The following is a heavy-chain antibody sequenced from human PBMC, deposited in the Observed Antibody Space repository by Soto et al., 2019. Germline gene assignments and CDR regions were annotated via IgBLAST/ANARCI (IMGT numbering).Heavy chain of an antibody. D-gene: IGHD4-17*01. V-gene: IGHV4-31*03. Sequence: PSETLSLTCTVSGGSISSGGYYWSWIRQHPGKGLEWIGYIYYSGSTYYNPSLKSRVTISVDTSKNQFSLKLSSVTAADTAVYYCARDGHGDYFSHFDYWGQGTLVTVS. CDR1: GGSISSGGYY. CDR3: ARDGHGDYFSHFDY. J-gene: IGHJ4*02. CDR2: IYYSGST.